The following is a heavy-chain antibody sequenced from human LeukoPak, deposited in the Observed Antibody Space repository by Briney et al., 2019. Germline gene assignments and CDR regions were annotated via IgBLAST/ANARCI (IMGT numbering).Heavy chain of an antibody. CDR3: ASSSNYYYYYGMDV. V-gene: IGHV3-66*02. Sequence: GGSLRLSCAASGFTVSSNYMSWVRQAPGKGPEWVSVIYSGGSTYYADSVKGRFTISRDNSKNTLYLQMNSLRAEDTAVYYCASSSNYYYYYGMDVWGQGTTVTVSS. CDR1: GFTVSSNY. CDR2: IYSGGST. D-gene: IGHD6-6*01. J-gene: IGHJ6*02.